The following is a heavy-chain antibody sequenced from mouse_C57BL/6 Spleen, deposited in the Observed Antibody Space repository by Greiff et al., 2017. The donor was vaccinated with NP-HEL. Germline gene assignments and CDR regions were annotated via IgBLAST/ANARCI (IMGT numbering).Heavy chain of an antibody. V-gene: IGHV5-12*01. CDR1: GFTFSDYY. D-gene: IGHD4-1*01. CDR2: ISNGGGST. Sequence: EVHLVESGGGLVQPGGSLKLSCAASGFTFSDYYMYWVRQTPEKRLEWVAYISNGGGSTYYPDTVKGRFTISRDNAKNTLYLQMSRLKSEDTAMYYCARQLGQDWGQGTLVTVSA. J-gene: IGHJ3*01. CDR3: ARQLGQD.